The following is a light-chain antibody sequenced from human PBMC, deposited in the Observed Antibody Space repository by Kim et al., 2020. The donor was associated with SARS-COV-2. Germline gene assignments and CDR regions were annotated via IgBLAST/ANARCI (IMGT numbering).Light chain of an antibody. CDR1: SSDVGGYNY. CDR3: SSYTSSSNWV. J-gene: IGLJ3*02. Sequence: QSALTQPASVSGSPGQSITISCTGTSSDVGGYNYVSWYQQHPGKAPKLMIYDVSKRPSGVSNRFSGSKSGNTASLTISGLQGEDEADYYCSSYTSSSNWVYGGGTQLSVL. V-gene: IGLV2-14*01. CDR2: DVS.